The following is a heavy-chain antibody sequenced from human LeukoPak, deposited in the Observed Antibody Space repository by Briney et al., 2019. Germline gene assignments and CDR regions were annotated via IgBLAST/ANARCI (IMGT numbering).Heavy chain of an antibody. CDR3: ARGPTYCSSSSCLQGE. J-gene: IGHJ4*02. D-gene: IGHD2-15*01. CDR2: IYTSGST. Sequence: SETLSLTCTVSGGSISSGSYYWSWIRQPAGKGLEWIGRIYTSGSTNYNPSLNSRVTISVDTSKYQFSLKLSSVTAADTAVYYCARGPTYCSSSSCLQGEWGQGTLVTVSS. CDR1: GGSISSGSYY. V-gene: IGHV4-61*02.